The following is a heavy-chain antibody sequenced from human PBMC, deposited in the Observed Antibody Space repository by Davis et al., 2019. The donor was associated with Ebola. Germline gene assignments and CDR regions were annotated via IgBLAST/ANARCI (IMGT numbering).Heavy chain of an antibody. V-gene: IGHV3-73*01. D-gene: IGHD3-10*01. CDR1: GFTFSGSA. CDR2: IRSKANSYAT. J-gene: IGHJ5*02. Sequence: PGGSLRLSCAASGFTFSGSAMHWVRQASGKGLEWVGRIRSKANSYATAYAASVKGRITISRDDSKNTAYLQMNSLKTEDTAVYYCARYDYWSGENWFDPWGQGTLVTVSS. CDR3: ARYDYWSGENWFDP.